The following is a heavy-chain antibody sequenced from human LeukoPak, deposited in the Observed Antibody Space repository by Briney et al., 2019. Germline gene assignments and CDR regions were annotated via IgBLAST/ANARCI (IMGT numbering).Heavy chain of an antibody. V-gene: IGHV3-7*01. D-gene: IGHD5-18*01. CDR1: GLTFSSSW. CDR3: ARDLAYSRLDY. Sequence: GGSLRLSCAVSGLTFSSSWMDWVRQAPGKGLEWVASINPEGSEKYSADSVKGRFTISRDNAKNSLYLQMDSLRVKDTAFYYCARDLAYSRLDYWGQGMLVTVSS. CDR2: INPEGSEK. J-gene: IGHJ4*02.